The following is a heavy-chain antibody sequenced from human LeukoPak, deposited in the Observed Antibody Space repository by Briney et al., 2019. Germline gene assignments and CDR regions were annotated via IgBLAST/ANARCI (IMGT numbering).Heavy chain of an antibody. D-gene: IGHD3-10*01. J-gene: IGHJ2*01. CDR3: ARVKEKGSPPWYFDL. Sequence: KAEGSLRLSCAASGFTFSSYSMNWVRQAPGKGLEWVSSISSSNSYIYYADSVKGRFTISRDNAKNSLYLQMNSLRAEDTAVYYCARVKEKGSPPWYFDLWGRGTLVTVSS. V-gene: IGHV3-21*01. CDR2: ISSSNSYI. CDR1: GFTFSSYS.